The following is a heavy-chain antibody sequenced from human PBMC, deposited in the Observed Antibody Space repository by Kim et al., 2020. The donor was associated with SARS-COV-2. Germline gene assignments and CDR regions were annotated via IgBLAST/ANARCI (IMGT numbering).Heavy chain of an antibody. Sequence: ASVKVSCKASGYTFSNFGISWVRQAPGQGHEWMGWISSDNGHTKYAQKFQDRVTMTADISTSTVYLELRGLISDDSAVYYCARGRRILRAFYYDNSGSITGFDAYDIWGQGTLVTVSS. CDR3: ARGRRILRAFYYDNSGSITGFDAYDI. CDR2: ISSDNGHT. V-gene: IGHV1-18*01. D-gene: IGHD3-22*01. CDR1: GYTFSNFG. J-gene: IGHJ3*02.